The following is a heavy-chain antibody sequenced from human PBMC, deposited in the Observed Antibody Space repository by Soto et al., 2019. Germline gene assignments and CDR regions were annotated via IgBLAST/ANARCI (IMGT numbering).Heavy chain of an antibody. J-gene: IGHJ4*02. V-gene: IGHV1-24*01. CDR3: ATRRYSSSWYRYYFDY. CDR1: GYTLTELS. D-gene: IGHD6-13*01. CDR2: FDPEDGET. Sequence: ASVKVSCKVSGYTLTELSMHWVRQAPGKGLEWMGGFDPEDGETIYAQKFQGRVTMTEDTSTDTAYMELSSLRSEDTAVYYCATRRYSSSWYRYYFDYWGPGTLVTLSS.